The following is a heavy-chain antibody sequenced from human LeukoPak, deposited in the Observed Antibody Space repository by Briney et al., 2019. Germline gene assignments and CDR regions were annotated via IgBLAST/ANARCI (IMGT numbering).Heavy chain of an antibody. CDR3: ARSSVYYYDSSPSPPHAFDI. D-gene: IGHD3-22*01. V-gene: IGHV4-59*12. CDR1: GGSISSYY. J-gene: IGHJ3*02. Sequence: SETLSLTCTVSGGSISSYYWSWIRQPPGKGLEWIGYIYYSGSTYYNPSLKSRVTISVDRSKNQFSLKLSSVTAADTAVYYCARSSVYYYDSSPSPPHAFDIWGQGTMVTVSS. CDR2: IYYSGST.